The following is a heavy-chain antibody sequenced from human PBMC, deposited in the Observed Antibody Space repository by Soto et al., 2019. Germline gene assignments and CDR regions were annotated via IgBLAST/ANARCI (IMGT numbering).Heavy chain of an antibody. Sequence: QVQLQESGSGLVKPSQTLSLTCTVSGDSISSGGYSWSWIRLPPRQGLEWIGYIYHTGSTSYSPSLKSRVTMSVDKSKNQFSLSLNSVTAADTAIYYCARAHYGPSGYYFDSWGQGALFTVSS. CDR2: IYHTGST. CDR3: ARAHYGPSGYYFDS. CDR1: GDSISSGGYS. J-gene: IGHJ4*02. V-gene: IGHV4-30-2*01. D-gene: IGHD3-22*01.